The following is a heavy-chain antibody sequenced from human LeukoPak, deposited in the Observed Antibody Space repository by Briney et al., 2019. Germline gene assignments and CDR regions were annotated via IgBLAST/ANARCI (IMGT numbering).Heavy chain of an antibody. Sequence: GGSLRLSCAASGSTFSSYAMHWVRQAPGKGLEWVAVISYDGSNKYYADSVKGRFTISRDNSKNTLYLQMNSLRAEDTAVYYCARGLREAAADGYWGQGTLVTVSS. CDR3: ARGLREAAADGY. J-gene: IGHJ4*02. V-gene: IGHV3-30-3*01. CDR2: ISYDGSNK. CDR1: GSTFSSYA. D-gene: IGHD6-13*01.